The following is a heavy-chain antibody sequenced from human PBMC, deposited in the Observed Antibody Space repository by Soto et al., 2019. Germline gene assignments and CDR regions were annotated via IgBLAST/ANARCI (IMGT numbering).Heavy chain of an antibody. D-gene: IGHD3-10*01. CDR2: IYYSGST. Sequence: SETLSLTCTVSGGCISSGGYYWSWIRHPPGKGLEWIGYIYYSGSTYYNPSLKSRVTISVDTSKNQFSLKLSSVTAADTAVYYCARVVTMVRGVIINPWFDPWGQGTLVTVSS. J-gene: IGHJ5*02. CDR3: ARVVTMVRGVIINPWFDP. CDR1: GGCISSGGYY. V-gene: IGHV4-30-4*01.